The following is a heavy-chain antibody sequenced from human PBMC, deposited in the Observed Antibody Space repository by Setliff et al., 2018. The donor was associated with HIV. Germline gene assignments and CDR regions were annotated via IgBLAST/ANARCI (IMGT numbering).Heavy chain of an antibody. D-gene: IGHD3-3*01. J-gene: IGHJ4*02. CDR1: GFSVSNYY. V-gene: IGHV3-66*02. CDR2: IYSGGDS. Sequence: GGSLRLSCAASGFSVSNYYMAWVRQAPGKGLEWVSTIYSGGDSYHADSVKGRFTLSRDNSKNTLFLQMNSLRPEDTAVYYCARVRLYNTALDYWGQGTLVTVSS. CDR3: ARVRLYNTALDY.